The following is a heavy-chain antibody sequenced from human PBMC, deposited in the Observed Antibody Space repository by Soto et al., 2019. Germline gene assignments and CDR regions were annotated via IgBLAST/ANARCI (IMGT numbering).Heavy chain of an antibody. CDR2: IIPIFGTA. Sequence: PSVKVSCKASGGTFSSYAISWVRQAPGQGLEWMGGIIPIFGTANYAQKFQGRVTITADESTSTAYMELSSLRSEDTAVYYCARAWEYTTRYNWFDPWGQGTLVTVSS. J-gene: IGHJ5*02. CDR3: ARAWEYTTRYNWFDP. CDR1: GGTFSSYA. D-gene: IGHD1-26*01. V-gene: IGHV1-69*13.